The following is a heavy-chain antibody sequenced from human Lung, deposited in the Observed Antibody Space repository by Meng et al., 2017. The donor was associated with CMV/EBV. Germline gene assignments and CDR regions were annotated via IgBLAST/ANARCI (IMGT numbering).Heavy chain of an antibody. CDR3: ASFPPPGKQWLVTDY. CDR1: GGSIRSSNW. Sequence: QGQAEEAARGLVKPSGTLSLTCAVSGGSIRSSNWWSWVRQPPGKGLEWIGEIYHSGSTNYNPSLKSRVTISVDKSKNQFSLKPSSVTAADTAVYYCASFPPPGKQWLVTDYWGQGTLVTVSS. D-gene: IGHD6-19*01. J-gene: IGHJ4*02. V-gene: IGHV4-4*02. CDR2: IYHSGST.